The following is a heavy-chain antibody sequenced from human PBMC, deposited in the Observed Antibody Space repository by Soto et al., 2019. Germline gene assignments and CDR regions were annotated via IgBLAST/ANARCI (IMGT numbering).Heavy chain of an antibody. CDR1: SVSNAW. D-gene: IGHD2-15*01. CDR2: IKSKTDGGTT. Sequence: SVSNAWMNWVRQAPGKGLEWVGRIKSKTDGGTTDYAAPVRGRFTISRDDSKNTLYLQMNSLKTEDTAVYYCTTDRYCSGGSCYSEEWGQGTLVTVSS. CDR3: TTDRYCSGGSCYSEE. J-gene: IGHJ4*02. V-gene: IGHV3-15*07.